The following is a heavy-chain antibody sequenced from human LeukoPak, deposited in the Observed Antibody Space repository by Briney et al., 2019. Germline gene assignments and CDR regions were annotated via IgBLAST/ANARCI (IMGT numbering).Heavy chain of an antibody. V-gene: IGHV1-2*02. CDR2: INPKSGST. Sequence: ASVKVSCKASGYTFTSYYLHWVRQAPGQGLEWMGWINPKSGSTNYAQIFQGRVTMTRDTSISTAYMELGRLRSDDTAVYFCARCGRSGDYYVSDHGGQGPRVTVPS. CDR3: ARCGRSGDYYVSDH. CDR1: GYTFTSYY. J-gene: IGHJ5*02. D-gene: IGHD3-22*01.